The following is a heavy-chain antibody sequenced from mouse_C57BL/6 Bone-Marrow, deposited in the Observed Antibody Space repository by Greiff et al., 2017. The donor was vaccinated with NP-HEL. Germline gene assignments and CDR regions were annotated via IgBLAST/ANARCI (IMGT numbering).Heavy chain of an antibody. CDR1: GYTFTSYW. CDR2: IDPSDSYT. Sequence: VQLQQPGAELVMPGASVKLSCKASGYTFTSYWMHWVKQRPGQGLEWIGEIDPSDSYTNYNQKFKGKSTLTVDKSSSTAYMQLSSLTSEDSAVYYCARGGAYYYAMDYWGQGTSVTVSS. J-gene: IGHJ4*01. CDR3: ARGGAYYYAMDY. V-gene: IGHV1-69*01.